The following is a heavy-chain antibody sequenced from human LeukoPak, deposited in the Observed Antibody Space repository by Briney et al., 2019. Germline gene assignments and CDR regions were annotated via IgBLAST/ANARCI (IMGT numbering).Heavy chain of an antibody. J-gene: IGHJ6*02. CDR1: GYTFTGYY. V-gene: IGHV1-2*02. Sequence: ASVKVSCKASGYTFTGYYMHWVRQAPGQGLEWMGWINPNSGGTNYAQKFQGRVTMTRDTSISTAYMELSRLRSDDTAVYYCARTYYYGSDDYYGMDVWAKGPRSPSP. CDR2: INPNSGGT. CDR3: ARTYYYGSDDYYGMDV. D-gene: IGHD3-10*01.